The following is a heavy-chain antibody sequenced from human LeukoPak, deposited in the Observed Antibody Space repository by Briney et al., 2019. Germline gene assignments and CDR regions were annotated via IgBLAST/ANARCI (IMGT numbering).Heavy chain of an antibody. V-gene: IGHV3-23*01. D-gene: IGHD3-16*01. J-gene: IGHJ4*02. CDR3: ARGGNDYVWGSYSYY. Sequence: PGGSLRLSCAASGFTFFSYAMSWVRQAPGKGLEWVSGISGSGGSTYYTDSVKGRFTISRDNAKNSLYLQMNSLRAEDTAVYYCARGGNDYVWGSYSYYWGQGTLVTVSS. CDR2: ISGSGGST. CDR1: GFTFFSYA.